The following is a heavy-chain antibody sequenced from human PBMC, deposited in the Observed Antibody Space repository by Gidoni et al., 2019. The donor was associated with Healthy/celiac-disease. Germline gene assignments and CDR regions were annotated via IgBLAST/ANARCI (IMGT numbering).Heavy chain of an antibody. J-gene: IGHJ6*02. D-gene: IGHD1-26*01. CDR1: AFTVSSNS. CDR3: ARDSFRVGATTSMTYYYYGMDV. V-gene: IGHV3-53*01. CDR2: IYSGGST. Sequence: EVQLVESGGGLSQPGGSLRLSCAASAFTVSSNSMSRVRQAPGKGLEWVSVIYSGGSTYYADSVKGRFTISRDNSKNTLYLQMNSLRAEDTAVYYCARDSFRVGATTSMTYYYYGMDVWGQGTTVTVSS.